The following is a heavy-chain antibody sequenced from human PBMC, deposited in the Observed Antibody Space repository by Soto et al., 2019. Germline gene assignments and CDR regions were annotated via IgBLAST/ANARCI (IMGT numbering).Heavy chain of an antibody. J-gene: IGHJ4*02. CDR2: IHFSGET. D-gene: IGHD2-21*01. Sequence: WTWIRQHPGKALEWMGHIHFSGETNYNPSLMGRLTMSIDTSTNQFSLNLAAVTAADTAMYYCARDQGGDLDYWGQVPLVTVSS. V-gene: IGHV4-31*02. CDR3: ARDQGGDLDY.